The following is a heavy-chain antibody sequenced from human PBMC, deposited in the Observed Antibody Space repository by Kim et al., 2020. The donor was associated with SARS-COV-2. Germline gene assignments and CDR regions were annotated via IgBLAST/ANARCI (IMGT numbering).Heavy chain of an antibody. CDR2: INHSGST. J-gene: IGHJ6*02. Sequence: SETLSLTCAVYGGSFSGYYWSWIRQPPGKGLEWIGEINHSGSTNYNPSLKSRVTISVDTSKNQFSLKLSSVTAADTAVYYCARGALVRPGYCSSTSCLNTVYYYYYGMDVWGQGTTVTVSS. D-gene: IGHD2-2*03. V-gene: IGHV4-34*01. CDR1: GGSFSGYY. CDR3: ARGALVRPGYCSSTSCLNTVYYYYYGMDV.